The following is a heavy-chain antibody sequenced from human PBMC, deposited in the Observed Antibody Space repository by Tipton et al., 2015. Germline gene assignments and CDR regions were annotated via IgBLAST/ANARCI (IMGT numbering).Heavy chain of an antibody. CDR1: GFTFSSYT. Sequence: SLRLSCVASGFTFSSYTMNWVRQAPGKGLEWVSYILTTSDTIHYADSVKGRFTISRDNAKNSLYVQMNSLRAEDTALYFCVRGYRRYFDSWGQGTLVTVSS. V-gene: IGHV3-48*01. CDR2: ILTTSDTI. J-gene: IGHJ4*02. D-gene: IGHD5-12*01. CDR3: VRGYRRYFDS.